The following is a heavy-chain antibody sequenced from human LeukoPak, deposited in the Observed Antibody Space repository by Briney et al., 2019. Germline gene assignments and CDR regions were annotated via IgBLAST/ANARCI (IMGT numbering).Heavy chain of an antibody. D-gene: IGHD2-15*01. Sequence: GGSLRLSCAASGFTFTTYWMNWVRQAPGKGLEWVATVKQDGSDKYYVDSVKGRFTISRDNAKNSLYLQMYSLRAEDTAVYYCARGRYCNGGNCYLDYWGQGSLVTVSS. V-gene: IGHV3-7*01. J-gene: IGHJ4*02. CDR2: VKQDGSDK. CDR1: GFTFTTYW. CDR3: ARGRYCNGGNCYLDY.